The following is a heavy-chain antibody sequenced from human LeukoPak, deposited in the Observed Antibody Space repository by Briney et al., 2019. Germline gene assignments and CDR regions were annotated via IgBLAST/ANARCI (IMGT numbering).Heavy chain of an antibody. J-gene: IGHJ4*02. CDR2: ISSSSSYI. Sequence: AGGSLRLSCAASGFTFSSYSMNWVRQAPGKGLEWVSSISSSSSYIYYADSVKGRFTISRDNAKNSLYLQMNSLRAEDTAVYYCARGSRSTVTTYFDYWGQGTLVTVSP. CDR1: GFTFSSYS. CDR3: ARGSRSTVTTYFDY. V-gene: IGHV3-21*01. D-gene: IGHD4-17*01.